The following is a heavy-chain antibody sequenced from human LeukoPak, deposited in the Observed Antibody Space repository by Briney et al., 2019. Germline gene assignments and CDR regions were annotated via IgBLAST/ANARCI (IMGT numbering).Heavy chain of an antibody. D-gene: IGHD3-22*01. CDR2: FDPEDGET. CDR1: GYTLTELS. CDR3: ATAYYDSSGYYFDY. Sequence: ASVKVSCKVSGYTLTELSMHWVRQAPGKGLEWMGGFDPEDGETIYAQKFQGRVTMTGDTSTDTAYMELSSLRSEDTAVYYCATAYYDSSGYYFDYWGQGTLVTVSS. V-gene: IGHV1-24*01. J-gene: IGHJ4*02.